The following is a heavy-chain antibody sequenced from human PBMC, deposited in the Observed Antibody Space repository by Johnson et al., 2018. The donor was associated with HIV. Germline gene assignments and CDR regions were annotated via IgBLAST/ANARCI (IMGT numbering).Heavy chain of an antibody. CDR2: IQQTGSAE. D-gene: IGHD3-22*01. V-gene: IGHV3-7*05. J-gene: IGHJ3*01. Sequence: EQLVESGGGLVQPGGSLRLSCAASGFSISSYWMSWVRQAPGKGLEWFANIQQTGSAEYYGDSVRGRFTISRDNARNSLHLQMRGLRAEDTAMYYCARDDSSGFDDAFDLWGQGTMVSVSS. CDR3: ARDDSSGFDDAFDL. CDR1: GFSISSYW.